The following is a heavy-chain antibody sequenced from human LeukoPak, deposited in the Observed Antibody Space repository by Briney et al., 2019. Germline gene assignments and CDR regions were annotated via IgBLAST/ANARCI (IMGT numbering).Heavy chain of an antibody. Sequence: GASVKVSCKASGYTFTSYAMHWVRQAPGQRLEWMGWINAGNGNTKYSQKFQGRVTITRDTSASTAHMELSSLRSEDTAVYYCARADHYYDSNNWFDPWGQGTLVTVSS. D-gene: IGHD3-22*01. CDR1: GYTFTSYA. J-gene: IGHJ5*02. V-gene: IGHV1-3*01. CDR2: INAGNGNT. CDR3: ARADHYYDSNNWFDP.